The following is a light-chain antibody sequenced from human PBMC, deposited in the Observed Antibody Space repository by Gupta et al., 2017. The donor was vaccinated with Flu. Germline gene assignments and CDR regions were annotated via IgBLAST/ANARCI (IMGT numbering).Light chain of an antibody. CDR1: ESITNY. V-gene: IGKV3-11*01. CDR2: GAS. J-gene: IGKJ5*01. CDR3: QHHSNWPSIT. Sequence: ATLSLSPGERATLSCRASESITNYLTWYQQKPGQAPRLLIYGASNRDTGIPARFSGSGYGTDFTLTISSREREDFAVYYCQHHSNWPSITFGQGTQMEIK.